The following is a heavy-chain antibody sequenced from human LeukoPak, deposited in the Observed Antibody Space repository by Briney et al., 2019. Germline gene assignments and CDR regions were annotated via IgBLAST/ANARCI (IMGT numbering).Heavy chain of an antibody. Sequence: ASVKVSCKASGYTFTSCYMHWVRQAPGQGLEWMGLINPTGGSTGYAQKFQGRVTMTRDMSTSTDYMELSSLRSEDTAVYYCARREYYYDSSGYYGHWGQGTLVTVSS. CDR1: GYTFTSCY. V-gene: IGHV1-46*01. D-gene: IGHD3-22*01. J-gene: IGHJ4*02. CDR3: ARREYYYDSSGYYGH. CDR2: INPTGGST.